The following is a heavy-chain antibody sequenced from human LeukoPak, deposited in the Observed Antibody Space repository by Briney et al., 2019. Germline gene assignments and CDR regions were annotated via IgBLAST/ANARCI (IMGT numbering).Heavy chain of an antibody. D-gene: IGHD6-6*01. V-gene: IGHV4-30-2*01. CDR3: AGSRTDSSSSRFDY. J-gene: IGHJ4*02. CDR2: IYHSGST. Sequence: KTSQTLSLTCTVSGGSISSGGYYWSWIRQPPGKGLEWIGYIYHSGSTYYNPSLKSRVTISVDRSRNQFSLKLSSVTAADTAVYYCAGSRTDSSSSRFDYWGQGTLVTVSS. CDR1: GGSISSGGYY.